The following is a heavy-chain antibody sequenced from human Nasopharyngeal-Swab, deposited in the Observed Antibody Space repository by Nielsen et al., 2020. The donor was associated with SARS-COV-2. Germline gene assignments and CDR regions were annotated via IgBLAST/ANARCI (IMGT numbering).Heavy chain of an antibody. Sequence: RQPPEKGLEWDSTLSGTGESTYYAESVTGRFAISRDNSNNTLYLQMHGLRAEDTAIYFCAKAWAAAGLSFYYYMDVWGKGTTVTVSS. J-gene: IGHJ6*03. V-gene: IGHV3-23*01. CDR3: AKAWAAAGLSFYYYMDV. D-gene: IGHD6-13*01. CDR2: LSGTGEST.